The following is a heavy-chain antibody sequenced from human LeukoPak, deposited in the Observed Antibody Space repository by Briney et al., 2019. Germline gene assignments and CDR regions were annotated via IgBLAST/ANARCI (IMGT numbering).Heavy chain of an antibody. CDR3: ARTTGHYLFDQ. Sequence: SQTLSLTCTVSRGSISNWYWSWIRQPAGKGLEWIGRIYDSGSTEYNPSLRSRVIMSVDTSKNEFSLKLSSVTAADTAVYYCARTTGHYLFDQWGQGTLVIVSS. CDR1: RGSISNWY. D-gene: IGHD3-3*01. V-gene: IGHV4-4*07. J-gene: IGHJ4*02. CDR2: IYDSGST.